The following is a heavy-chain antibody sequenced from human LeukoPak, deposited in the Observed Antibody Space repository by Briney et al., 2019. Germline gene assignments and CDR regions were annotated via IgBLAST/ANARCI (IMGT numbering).Heavy chain of an antibody. CDR2: MNPNSGNT. Sequence: ASVKVSCKASGYTFTSYDINWVRQATGQGLEWMGWMNPNSGNTGYAQKFQGRVTMTRNTSISTASMELSRLRSDDTAVYYCARDLYYFDSSAYPHDVFDIWGQGTMVTVSS. D-gene: IGHD3-22*01. CDR1: GYTFTSYD. V-gene: IGHV1-8*01. J-gene: IGHJ3*02. CDR3: ARDLYYFDSSAYPHDVFDI.